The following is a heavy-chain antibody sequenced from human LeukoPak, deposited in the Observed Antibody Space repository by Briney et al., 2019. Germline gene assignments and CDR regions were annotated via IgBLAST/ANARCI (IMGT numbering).Heavy chain of an antibody. V-gene: IGHV4-59*08. Sequence: SETLSLTCTVSGGSISSYYWSWIRQPPGKGLEWIGYIYYSGSTNYNPSLKSRVTISVDTPKNQFSLKLSSVTAADTAVYYCARAHYDYVWGSYRYTEYYFDYWGQGTLVTVSS. CDR3: ARAHYDYVWGSYRYTEYYFDY. D-gene: IGHD3-16*02. CDR1: GGSISSYY. CDR2: IYYSGST. J-gene: IGHJ4*02.